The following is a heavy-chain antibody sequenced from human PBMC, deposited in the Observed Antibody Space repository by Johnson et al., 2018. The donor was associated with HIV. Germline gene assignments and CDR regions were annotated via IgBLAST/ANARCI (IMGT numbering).Heavy chain of an antibody. CDR2: TPGGDGGT. Sequence: QVQLVESGGGVVRPGGSLRLSCAASGFTFDDYAMHWVRQAPGKGLEWVSHTPGGDGGTSFADSVKGRFTISRDNSKNTLYLQMNSLRVEDTAVYYCARGSRYTYDKDDAYILHAFDFWGQGTMVTVSS. J-gene: IGHJ3*01. CDR1: GFTFDDYA. D-gene: IGHD1-1*01. CDR3: ARGSRYTYDKDDAYILHAFDF. V-gene: IGHV3-NL1*01.